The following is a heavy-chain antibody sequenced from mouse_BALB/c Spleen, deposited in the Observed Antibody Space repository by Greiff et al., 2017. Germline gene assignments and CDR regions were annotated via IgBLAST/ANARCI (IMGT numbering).Heavy chain of an antibody. CDR2: ISDGGSYT. CDR1: GFTFSDYY. D-gene: IGHD2-10*02. V-gene: IGHV5-4*02. CDR3: ARDTEYGNYVAWFAY. Sequence: EVQVVESGGGLVKPGGSLKLSCAASGFTFSDYYMYWVRQTPEKRLEWVATISDGGSYTYYPDSVKGRFTISRDNAKNNLYLQMSSLKSEDTAMYYCARDTEYGNYVAWFAYWGQGTLVTVSA. J-gene: IGHJ3*01.